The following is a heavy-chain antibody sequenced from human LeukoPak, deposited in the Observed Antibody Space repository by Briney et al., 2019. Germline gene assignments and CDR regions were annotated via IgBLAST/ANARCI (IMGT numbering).Heavy chain of an antibody. Sequence: PSETLSLTCAVYGGSFSGYYWSWIRQPPGKGLEWIGEINHSGSTNYNPSLKSRVTISVDTSKNQFSLKLSSVTAADTAVYYCARMITYDAFDIWGQGTMVTVSS. J-gene: IGHJ3*02. CDR3: ARMITYDAFDI. CDR2: INHSGST. D-gene: IGHD3-16*01. CDR1: GGSFSGYY. V-gene: IGHV4-34*01.